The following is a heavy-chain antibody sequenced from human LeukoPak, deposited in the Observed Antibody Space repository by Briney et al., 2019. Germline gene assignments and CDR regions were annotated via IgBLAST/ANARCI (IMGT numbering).Heavy chain of an antibody. D-gene: IGHD6-19*01. J-gene: IGHJ3*02. CDR2: ISSSSSYI. CDR3: ARDLETIAVAGYDAFDI. Sequence: PGGSLRLSCAASGFTFSSYGMSWVRQAPGKGLEWVSSISSSSSYIYYADSVKGRFTISRDNAKNSLYLQMNSLRAEDTAVYYCARDLETIAVAGYDAFDIWGQGTMVTVSS. V-gene: IGHV3-21*01. CDR1: GFTFSSYG.